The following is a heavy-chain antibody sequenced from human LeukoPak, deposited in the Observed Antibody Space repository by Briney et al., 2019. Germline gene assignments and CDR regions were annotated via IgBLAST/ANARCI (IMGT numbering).Heavy chain of an antibody. CDR2: ISAYNGNT. J-gene: IGHJ3*02. V-gene: IGHV1-18*01. CDR1: NFTFNNYG. Sequence: GASVKVSCKTSNFTFNNYGISWVRQAPGQGLEWMGWISAYNGNTNYAQKLQGRVTMTTDTSTSTAYMELRSLRSDDTAVYYCARDYYDILTGYYPDAFDIWGQGTMVTVSS. CDR3: ARDYYDILTGYYPDAFDI. D-gene: IGHD3-9*01.